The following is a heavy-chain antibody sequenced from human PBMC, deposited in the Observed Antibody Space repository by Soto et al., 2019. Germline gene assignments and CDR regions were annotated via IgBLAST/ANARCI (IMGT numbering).Heavy chain of an antibody. CDR3: ARESGYSGYDYHYYYMDV. J-gene: IGHJ6*03. Sequence: GGSLRLSCAASGFTFSSYDMHWVRQATGKGLEWVSAIGTAGDTYYPGYVKGRFTISRENAKNSLYLQMNSLRAGDTAVYYCARESGYSGYDYHYYYMDVCDKGTTVTVSS. CDR2: IGTAGDT. D-gene: IGHD5-12*01. V-gene: IGHV3-13*01. CDR1: GFTFSSYD.